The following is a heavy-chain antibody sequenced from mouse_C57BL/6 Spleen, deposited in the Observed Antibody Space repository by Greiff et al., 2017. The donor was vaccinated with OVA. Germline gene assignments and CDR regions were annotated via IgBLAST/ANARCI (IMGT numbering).Heavy chain of an antibody. CDR2: IYPGDGDT. V-gene: IGHV1-82*01. J-gene: IGHJ2*01. CDR1: GYAFSSSW. Sequence: QVQLQQFGPELVKPGASVKISCKASGYAFSSSWMNWVKQRPGKGLEWIGRIYPGDGDTNYNGKFKGKATLTADKSSSTAYMQLSSLTSEDSAVYFCARWDDYDAGNYWGQGTTLTVSS. D-gene: IGHD2-4*01. CDR3: ARWDDYDAGNY.